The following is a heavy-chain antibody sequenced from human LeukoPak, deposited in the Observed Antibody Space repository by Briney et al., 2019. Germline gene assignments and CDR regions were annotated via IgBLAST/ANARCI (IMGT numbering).Heavy chain of an antibody. V-gene: IGHV4-34*01. CDR1: GGSFSGYY. CDR2: INHSGST. J-gene: IGHJ6*03. D-gene: IGHD7-27*01. CDR3: ARVPALGYYYYYYYMDV. Sequence: SETLSLTCAVYGGSFSGYYWSWIRQPPGKGLEWIGEINHSGSTNYNPSLKSRVSISVDTSKNQFSLKLSSVTAADTAVYYCARVPALGYYYYYYYMDVWGKGTTVTVSS.